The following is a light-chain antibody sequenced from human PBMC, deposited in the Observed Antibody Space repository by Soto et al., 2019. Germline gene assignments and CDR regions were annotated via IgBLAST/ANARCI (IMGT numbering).Light chain of an antibody. CDR1: SNDVGGYNY. Sequence: QSVLTQPASVCGSPGQSITISCTGSSNDVGGYNYVSRYQQHPGKSPKLILYEVSNRPSGVSHRFSGSKSANTASLTISWLQTEDEADYYCSAYSTGSSYVFGTGTKVTVL. V-gene: IGLV2-14*01. J-gene: IGLJ1*01. CDR2: EVS. CDR3: SAYSTGSSYV.